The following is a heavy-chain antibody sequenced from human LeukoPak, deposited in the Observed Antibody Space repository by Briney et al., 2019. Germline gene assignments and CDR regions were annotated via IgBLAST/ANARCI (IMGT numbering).Heavy chain of an antibody. CDR2: IIPILGIA. CDR3: ASIVDTAVFDY. CDR1: GGTFSSYA. Sequence: SVKVSCKASGGTFSSYAISWVRQAPGQGLEWMGRIIPILGIANYAQQFQGRVTITADKPTSTAYMELSSLRSEDTAVYYCASIVDTAVFDYWGQGTLVTVSS. V-gene: IGHV1-69*04. J-gene: IGHJ4*02. D-gene: IGHD5-18*01.